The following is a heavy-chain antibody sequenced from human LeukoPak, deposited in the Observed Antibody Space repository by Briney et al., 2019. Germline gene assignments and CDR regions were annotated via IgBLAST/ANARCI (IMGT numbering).Heavy chain of an antibody. CDR1: GGSINSYY. Sequence: SETLSLTCTVSGGSINSYYWSWIRQPPGKGLEWIGYIYYNGDTDYNPSLKSRVIISLDTSKRQISLELSSVTAADTAVYFCARAGRIVVVTAILAFDVWGQGTMVTVSS. V-gene: IGHV4-59*08. J-gene: IGHJ3*01. D-gene: IGHD2-21*02. CDR3: ARAGRIVVVTAILAFDV. CDR2: IYYNGDT.